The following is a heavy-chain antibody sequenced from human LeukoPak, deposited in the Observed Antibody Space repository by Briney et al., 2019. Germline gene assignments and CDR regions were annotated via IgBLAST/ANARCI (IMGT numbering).Heavy chain of an antibody. J-gene: IGHJ4*02. CDR2: ISYDGSNK. CDR1: GFTFSSYG. Sequence: GGSLRLSCAASGFTFSSYGMHWVRQAPGKGLEWVAVISYDGSNKYYADSVKGRFTISRDNSKNTLYLQMNSLRAEDTAVYYCAKSPFDYWGQGTLVTVSS. CDR3: AKSPFDY. V-gene: IGHV3-30*18.